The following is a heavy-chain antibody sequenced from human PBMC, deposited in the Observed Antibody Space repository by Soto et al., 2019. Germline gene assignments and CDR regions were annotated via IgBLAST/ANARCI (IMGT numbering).Heavy chain of an antibody. D-gene: IGHD3-9*01. CDR3: ARTDGVIRYFDWLPEGADY. CDR2: INPNSGGT. V-gene: IGHV1-2*02. Sequence: ASVKVSCKASGYTFTGYYMHWVRQAPGQGLEWMGWINPNSGGTNYAQKFQGRVTMTRDTSISTAYMELSRLRSDDTAVYYCARTDGVIRYFDWLPEGADYWGQGTLVTVSS. J-gene: IGHJ4*02. CDR1: GYTFTGYY.